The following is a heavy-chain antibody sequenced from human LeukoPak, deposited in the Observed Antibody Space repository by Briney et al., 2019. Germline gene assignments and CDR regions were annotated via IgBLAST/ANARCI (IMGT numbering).Heavy chain of an antibody. CDR3: AKNYGDYPSYYYYYYMDV. Sequence: PGGSLRLSCADSEFTFSSYAMTWVRQAPGKGLEWVSGISDSGHSTYYADSVKGRFTISRDNSKNTLYLQMNGLRAEDTAVYYCAKNYGDYPSYYYYYYMDVWGKGTTVTVSS. CDR1: EFTFSSYA. V-gene: IGHV3-23*01. CDR2: ISDSGHST. D-gene: IGHD4-17*01. J-gene: IGHJ6*03.